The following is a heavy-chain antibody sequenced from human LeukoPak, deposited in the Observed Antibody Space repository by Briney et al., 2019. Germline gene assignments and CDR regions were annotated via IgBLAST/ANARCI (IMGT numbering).Heavy chain of an antibody. CDR1: GFTFSSYS. V-gene: IGHV3-21*01. CDR3: ASLLIAAAATDY. Sequence: PGGSLRLSCAASGFTFSSYSMNWVRQAPGKGLEWVSSISSSSSYIYYADSVKGRFTISRDNAKNSLYLQMNSLRAEDTAVYNCASLLIAAAATDYWGQGTLVTVSS. J-gene: IGHJ4*02. D-gene: IGHD6-13*01. CDR2: ISSSSSYI.